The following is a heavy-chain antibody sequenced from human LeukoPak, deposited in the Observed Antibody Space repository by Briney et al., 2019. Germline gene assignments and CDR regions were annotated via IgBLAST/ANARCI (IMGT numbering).Heavy chain of an antibody. CDR3: AREGYSSSYEPKRAFDI. Sequence: SETLSLTCTVSGGSISSYYWSWIRQPPGKGLEWIGYIYYSGSTNYNPSLKSRVTISVDTSKNQFSLKLSSVTAADTAVYYCAREGYSSSYEPKRAFDIRGQGTMVTVSS. CDR2: IYYSGST. V-gene: IGHV4-59*01. D-gene: IGHD6-13*01. J-gene: IGHJ3*02. CDR1: GGSISSYY.